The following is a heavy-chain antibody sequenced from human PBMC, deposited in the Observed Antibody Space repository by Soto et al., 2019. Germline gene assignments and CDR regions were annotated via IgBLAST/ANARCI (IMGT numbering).Heavy chain of an antibody. Sequence: QVQLVQSGAEVKKPGASVKVSCKASDYTFTSYDISWVRQAPGQGLEWMGWISAHNGNTKYAQKLQGRVTMTTDTSTSTAYMELTSLRSDDTAVYYCARDLAVGLVDYWGQGTLVTVSS. D-gene: IGHD6-19*01. V-gene: IGHV1-18*01. CDR1: DYTFTSYD. J-gene: IGHJ4*02. CDR2: ISAHNGNT. CDR3: ARDLAVGLVDY.